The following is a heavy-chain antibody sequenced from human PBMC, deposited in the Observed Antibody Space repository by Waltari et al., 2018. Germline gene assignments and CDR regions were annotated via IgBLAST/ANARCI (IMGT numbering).Heavy chain of an antibody. Sequence: QLQLQESGPGLVKPSETLSLPSSVSGVSIPSDRHYWGWIRQPPGQGLEWIATLSYSGATYSSPSLKSRVTISRDTSKNQVSLQLGSVTAADTAVYYCATYIGASLGTAAFDVWGQGTMVTVSS. D-gene: IGHD5-12*01. V-gene: IGHV4-39*01. J-gene: IGHJ3*01. CDR3: ATYIGASLGTAAFDV. CDR2: LSYSGAT. CDR1: GVSIPSDRHY.